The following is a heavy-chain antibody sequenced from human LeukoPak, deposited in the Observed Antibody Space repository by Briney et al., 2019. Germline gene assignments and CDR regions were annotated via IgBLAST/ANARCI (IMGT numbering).Heavy chain of an antibody. CDR1: GASISSGNSY. V-gene: IGHV4-61*01. CDR3: ARTTEGYCRGRSCYSYYYYMDV. CDR2: IHYNGST. D-gene: IGHD2-15*01. J-gene: IGHJ6*03. Sequence: SETLSLTCTVSGASISSGNSYWSWIRQPPGKGLEWIGYIHYNGSTNYNPSLKSRVTISVDTSKNQFSLKLSSVTAADTAVYYCARTTEGYCRGRSCYSYYYYMDVWGKGTTVTVSS.